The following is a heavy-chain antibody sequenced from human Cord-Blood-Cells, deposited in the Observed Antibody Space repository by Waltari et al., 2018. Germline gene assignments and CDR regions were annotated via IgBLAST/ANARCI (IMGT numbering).Heavy chain of an antibody. J-gene: IGHJ3*02. CDR3: AGSDIVATGGAFDI. CDR1: TFTSYD. Sequence: TFTSYDINWVRQATGQGLEWMGWMNPNSGNTGYAQKFQGRVTMTRNTSISTAYMELSRLRSEDTAVYYCAGSDIVATGGAFDIWGQGTMVTVSS. D-gene: IGHD5-12*01. V-gene: IGHV1-8*01. CDR2: MNPNSGNT.